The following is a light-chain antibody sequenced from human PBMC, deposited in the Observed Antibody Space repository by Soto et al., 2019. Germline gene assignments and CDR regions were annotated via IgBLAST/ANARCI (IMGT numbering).Light chain of an antibody. J-gene: IGKJ2*01. CDR3: QQYGASPPYT. Sequence: EMVLTQSPDTLSLSPGERATLSCRASRSFASSYLGWYQQKPGQAPRLLIYAASSRATGIPDRFSGSGSGTDFTLTINRLEPEDSVVYYCQQYGASPPYTFGQGTKLEI. CDR2: AAS. V-gene: IGKV3-20*01. CDR1: RSFASSY.